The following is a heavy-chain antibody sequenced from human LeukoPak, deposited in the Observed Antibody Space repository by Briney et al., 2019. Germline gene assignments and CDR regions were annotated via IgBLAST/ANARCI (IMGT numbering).Heavy chain of an antibody. Sequence: PSEALSLTCTVSGGSISSYYWSWIRQPAGKGLEWIGRIYTSGSTNYNPSLKSRVTMSVDTSKNQFSLKLSSVTAADTAVYYCARGYSSGWRSYYYYMDVWGKGTTVTISS. D-gene: IGHD6-19*01. CDR1: GGSISSYY. CDR2: IYTSGST. V-gene: IGHV4-4*07. CDR3: ARGYSSGWRSYYYYMDV. J-gene: IGHJ6*03.